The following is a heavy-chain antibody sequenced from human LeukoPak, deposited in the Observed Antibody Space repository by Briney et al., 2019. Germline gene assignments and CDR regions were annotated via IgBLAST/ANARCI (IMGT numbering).Heavy chain of an antibody. CDR2: ISDTGSI. J-gene: IGHJ4*02. Sequence: SSETLSLTCAVYGGSFSGYYWSWIRQPPGKGLEWIAYISDTGSINYNPSLKSRVTISLDTSKNQFSLKLSSVTAADTAVYYCAGHHPRNTVDFWGQGTLVTVSS. D-gene: IGHD2/OR15-2a*01. CDR3: AGHHPRNTVDF. CDR1: GGSFSGYY. V-gene: IGHV4-59*08.